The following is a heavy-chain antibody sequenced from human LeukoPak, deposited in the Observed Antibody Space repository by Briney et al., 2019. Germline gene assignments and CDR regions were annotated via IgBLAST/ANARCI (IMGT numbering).Heavy chain of an antibody. Sequence: GGSLRLYCAASGFTFDDYGMSRVRQAPGKGLEWVSAISGSGGSTYYADSVKGRFTISRDNSKNTLYLQMNSLRAEDTAVYYCAKHPVGATYYMDVWGKGTTVTISS. CDR1: GFTFDDYG. J-gene: IGHJ6*03. CDR3: AKHPVGATYYMDV. V-gene: IGHV3-23*01. D-gene: IGHD1-26*01. CDR2: ISGSGGST.